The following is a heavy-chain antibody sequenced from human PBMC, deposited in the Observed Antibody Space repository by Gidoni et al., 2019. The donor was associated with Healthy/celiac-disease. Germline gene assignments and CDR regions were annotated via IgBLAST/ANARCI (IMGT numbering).Heavy chain of an antibody. J-gene: IGHJ4*02. CDR2: IYYSGST. Sequence: QVQLQESGPGLVKPSQTLSLPCTVSGGSISSGDYYWSWIRQPPGKGLEWIGYIYYSGSTYYNPSLKSRVTISVDTSKNQFSLKLSSVTAADTAVYYCARDGATTVTTKAFDYWGQGTLVTVSS. CDR1: GGSISSGDYY. V-gene: IGHV4-30-4*01. D-gene: IGHD4-17*01. CDR3: ARDGATTVTTKAFDY.